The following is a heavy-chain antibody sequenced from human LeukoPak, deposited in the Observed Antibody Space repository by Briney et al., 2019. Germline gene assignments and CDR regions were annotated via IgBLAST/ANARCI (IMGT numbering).Heavy chain of an antibody. D-gene: IGHD3-3*01. CDR2: ISGSGDNT. V-gene: IGHV3-23*01. Sequence: GGSLRLSCAASGFTFSSYAMSWVRQAPGKGLEWVSGISGSGDNTYYADSVKGRFTISRDNAKNSLYLQMNSLRAEDTAVYYCARDSDFWENWGQGTLVTVSS. CDR3: ARDSDFWEN. J-gene: IGHJ4*02. CDR1: GFTFSSYA.